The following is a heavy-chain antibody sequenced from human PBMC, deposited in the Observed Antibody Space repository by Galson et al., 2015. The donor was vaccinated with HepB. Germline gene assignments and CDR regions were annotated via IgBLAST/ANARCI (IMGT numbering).Heavy chain of an antibody. J-gene: IGHJ4*02. CDR1: GDSVSSNSAA. CDR2: TYYRSKWYN. Sequence: CAISGDSVSSNSAAWNWIRQSPSRGLEWLGRTYYRSKWYNDYAVSVKSRITINPDTSKNQFSLQLNSVTPEDTAVYYCAGESEVRGVTPFDYWGQGTLVTVSS. D-gene: IGHD3-10*01. CDR3: AGESEVRGVTPFDY. V-gene: IGHV6-1*01.